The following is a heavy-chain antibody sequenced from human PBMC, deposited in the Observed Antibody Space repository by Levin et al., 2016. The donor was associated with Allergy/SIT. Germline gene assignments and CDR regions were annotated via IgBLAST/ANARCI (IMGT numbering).Heavy chain of an antibody. Sequence: GESLKISCAASGFIFSSYSMNWVRQAPGKGLEWVSSISSSSTYMYYADSVKGRFTVSRDNANNSLYLQMNGLRAEDTAVYYCASGTREFHLLYRDYNWFDPWGQGTLVTVSS. CDR3: ASGTREFHLLYRDYNWFDP. D-gene: IGHD2-2*02. J-gene: IGHJ5*02. CDR2: ISSSSTYM. CDR1: GFIFSSYS. V-gene: IGHV3-21*01.